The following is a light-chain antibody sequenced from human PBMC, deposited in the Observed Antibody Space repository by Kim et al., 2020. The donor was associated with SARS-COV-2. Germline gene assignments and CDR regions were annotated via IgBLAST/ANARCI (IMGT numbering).Light chain of an antibody. J-gene: IGLJ1*01. CDR3: QVWNSSSDHYV. CDR1: SIGSES. Sequence: SYELTQPPSVSVVPGKTARITCGGDSIGSESVHWYQQRPGQAPVLVISYDSDRPSGIPERFFGSNFGNTATLTITRVEAGDEADYYCQVWNSSSDHYVFGTGTKVTVL. V-gene: IGLV3-21*04. CDR2: YDS.